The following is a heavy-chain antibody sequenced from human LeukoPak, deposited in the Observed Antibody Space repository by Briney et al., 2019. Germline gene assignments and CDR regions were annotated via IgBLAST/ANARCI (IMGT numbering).Heavy chain of an antibody. CDR1: GGTFSSYA. D-gene: IGHD3-22*01. CDR2: IIPIFGTA. J-gene: IGHJ4*02. V-gene: IGHV1-69*13. CDR3: ARVDPLYDSSGYYYPLWVY. Sequence: VKVSCKASGGTFSSYAISWVRQAPGQGLEWMGGIIPIFGTANYAQKFQGRVTITTDESTSTAYMELSSLRSEDTAVYYCARVDPLYDSSGYYYPLWVYWGQGTLVTVSS.